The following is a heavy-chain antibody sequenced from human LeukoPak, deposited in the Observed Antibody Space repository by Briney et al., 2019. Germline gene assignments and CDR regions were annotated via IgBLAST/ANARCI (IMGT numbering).Heavy chain of an antibody. CDR1: GYTFTTYG. Sequence: ASVKVSCKASGYTFTTYGIGWVRQAPGQGLEWMGWISGYNGNTNYAQKFRGRVTMTTDTSTSTAYMELRSLRSHDTAVYYCARTSHESVLYWSDPWGQGTLVNVSS. CDR3: ARTSHESVLYWSDP. V-gene: IGHV1-18*01. CDR2: ISGYNGNT. D-gene: IGHD3-16*01. J-gene: IGHJ5*02.